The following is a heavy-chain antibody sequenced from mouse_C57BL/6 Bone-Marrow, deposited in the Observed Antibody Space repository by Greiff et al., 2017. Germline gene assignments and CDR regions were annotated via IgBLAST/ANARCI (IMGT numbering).Heavy chain of an antibody. D-gene: IGHD2-2*01. CDR3: ARTGGRLRQGNYIDY. CDR1: GYTFTSYW. V-gene: IGHV1-7*01. Sequence: VQVVESGAELAKPGASVKLSCKASGYTFTSYWMHWVKQRPGQGLAWIGYINPSSGYTKYNEKFKDKATLTADKSSSTLYLQLSSLSYEDAAVYYCARTGGRLRQGNYIDYWGQGTTLTVSS. J-gene: IGHJ2*01. CDR2: INPSSGYT.